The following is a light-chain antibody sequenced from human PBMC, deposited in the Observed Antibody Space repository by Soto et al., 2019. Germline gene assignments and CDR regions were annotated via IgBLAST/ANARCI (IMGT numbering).Light chain of an antibody. J-gene: IGLJ1*01. V-gene: IGLV2-11*01. CDR3: CSYAGSYKGYV. CDR2: DVS. CDR1: TSDVGGYHY. Sequence: QSALTQPLSVSGSPGQSVTISCTGTTSDVGGYHYVSWYQQHPGKAPKLMIYDVSKRPSGVPDRFSGSKSGNTASLTISGLQAEDEADYYCCSYAGSYKGYVFGTGTKVTVL.